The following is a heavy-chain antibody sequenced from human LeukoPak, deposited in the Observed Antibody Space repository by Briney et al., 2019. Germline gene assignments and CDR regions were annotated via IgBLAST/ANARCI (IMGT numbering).Heavy chain of an antibody. V-gene: IGHV3-30*18. CDR1: GFTFSSYG. CDR3: AKDHDSKNGYRGYDYDY. D-gene: IGHD5-12*01. Sequence: GGSLRLSCAASGFTFSSYGMHWVRQAPGKGLEWVAVISYDGSNKYYADSVKGRFTISRDSSKSTLYLQMNSLRAEDTAVYYCAKDHDSKNGYRGYDYDYWGQGTLVTVSS. CDR2: ISYDGSNK. J-gene: IGHJ4*02.